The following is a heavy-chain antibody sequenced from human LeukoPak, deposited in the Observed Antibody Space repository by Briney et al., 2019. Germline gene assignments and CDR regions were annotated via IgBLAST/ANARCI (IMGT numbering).Heavy chain of an antibody. CDR1: GGSISSYY. CDR2: IYYSGST. D-gene: IGHD3-22*01. Sequence: SETLSLTCTVSGGSISSYYWGWIRQPPGKRLEYIGYIYYSGSTNYNPSLKSRVTISVDTSKNQFSLKLSSVTAADTAVYYCAGEDSEEDYYDGFAAFDIWGQGTMDTVSS. J-gene: IGHJ3*02. V-gene: IGHV4-59*01. CDR3: AGEDSEEDYYDGFAAFDI.